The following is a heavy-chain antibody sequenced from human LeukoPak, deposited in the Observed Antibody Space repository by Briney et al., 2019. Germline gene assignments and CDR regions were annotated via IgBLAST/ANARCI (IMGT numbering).Heavy chain of an antibody. D-gene: IGHD2-15*01. V-gene: IGHV3-48*03. CDR1: GFTFSSYE. CDR3: ARGPLGLVGHYFDY. CDR2: ISTSGTTI. J-gene: IGHJ4*02. Sequence: GGSLRLSCAASGFTFSSYEMNWVRQAPGKGLEWVSYISTSGTTIYYADSVKGRFTISRDNAKNSLYLQMNHLRADDTAVYYCARGPLGLVGHYFDYWGQGILVTVSS.